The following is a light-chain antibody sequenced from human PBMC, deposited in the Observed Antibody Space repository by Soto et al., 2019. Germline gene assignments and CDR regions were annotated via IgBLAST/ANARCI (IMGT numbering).Light chain of an antibody. CDR3: QQRSNWPLT. CDR1: QSVTSF. V-gene: IGKV3-11*01. Sequence: EIVLTQSPYTLSLSPGERATLSCSASQSVTSFLAWYPQKPGQSPRLLIYDVSNKATGIPATLSGSGSGTDIGHTIGRLVPEDFAVYYWQQRSNWPLTFGGGTKLEIK. J-gene: IGKJ4*01. CDR2: DVS.